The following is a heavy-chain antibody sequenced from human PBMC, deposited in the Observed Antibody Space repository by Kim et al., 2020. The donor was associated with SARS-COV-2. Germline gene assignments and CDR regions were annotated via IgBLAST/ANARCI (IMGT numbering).Heavy chain of an antibody. V-gene: IGHV3-48*02. Sequence: GGSLRLSCADSGSTFSDNNMNWARQAPGKGLEWIAYIHSDGSHIFYADSLKGRFTISRDNAKNLLFLQMNSLRDEDSAVYYCARGMGGSWFAFWGQGTLV. CDR3: ARGMGGSWFAF. CDR1: GSTFSDNN. D-gene: IGHD2-8*01. J-gene: IGHJ5*01. CDR2: IHSDGSHI.